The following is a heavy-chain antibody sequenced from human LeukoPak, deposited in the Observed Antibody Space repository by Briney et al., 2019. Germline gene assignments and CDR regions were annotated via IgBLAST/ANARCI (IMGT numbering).Heavy chain of an antibody. Sequence: GGSLRLSCAASGFTFSSYGMHWVRQAPGMGLEWVAAISTDGINKYYADSVKGRFTISRDNSKNTLYLQMNSLRAEDMAVYHCAKVEYYDSSGYLDYWGQGTLVTASS. CDR3: AKVEYYDSSGYLDY. V-gene: IGHV3-30*18. J-gene: IGHJ4*02. CDR2: ISTDGINK. D-gene: IGHD3-22*01. CDR1: GFTFSSYG.